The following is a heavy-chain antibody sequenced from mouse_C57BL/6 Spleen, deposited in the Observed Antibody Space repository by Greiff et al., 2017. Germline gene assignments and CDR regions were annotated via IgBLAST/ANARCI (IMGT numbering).Heavy chain of an antibody. V-gene: IGHV1-39*01. CDR1: GYSFTDSN. J-gene: IGHJ1*03. CDR2: INPNYGTT. D-gene: IGHD1-1*01. CDR3: ARSTTVVYWYFDV. Sequence: VQLKGSGPELVKPGASGKISCKASGYSFTDSNMNWVKQSNGKSLEWIGEINPNYGTTSYNKKLKGKATLTVEQSSSTAYMQLNSLTSEDSAVYYCARSTTVVYWYFDVWGTGTTVTVSS.